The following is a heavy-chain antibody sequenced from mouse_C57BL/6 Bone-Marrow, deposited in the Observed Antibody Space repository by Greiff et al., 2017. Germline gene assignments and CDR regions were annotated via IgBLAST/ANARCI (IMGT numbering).Heavy chain of an antibody. CDR1: GYTFTSYT. Sequence: QVQLQQSGAELARPGASVKMSCKASGYTFTSYTMHWVKQRPGQGLEWIGYINPSSGYTKYNQKFKDKATLTADKSSSTAYMQLSSLTSADSAVYYCASGYGSSPAWFAYWGQGTLVTVSA. J-gene: IGHJ3*01. V-gene: IGHV1-4*01. D-gene: IGHD1-1*01. CDR2: INPSSGYT. CDR3: ASGYGSSPAWFAY.